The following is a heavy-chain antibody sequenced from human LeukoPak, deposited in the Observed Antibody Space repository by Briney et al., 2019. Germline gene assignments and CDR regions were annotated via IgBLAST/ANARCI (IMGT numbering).Heavy chain of an antibody. CDR2: IRGDNGNT. CDR3: ASSKWSAGGDYYHYMDV. J-gene: IGHJ6*03. D-gene: IGHD6-13*01. Sequence: ASVKVSCKASGYTFSNYGISWVRQAPGQGLEWVGWIRGDNGNTNYAQKLQGRVTMTTDTSTSTAYMELRSLRSDDTAMYYCASSKWSAGGDYYHYMDVWGKGTTVTVSS. V-gene: IGHV1-18*01. CDR1: GYTFSNYG.